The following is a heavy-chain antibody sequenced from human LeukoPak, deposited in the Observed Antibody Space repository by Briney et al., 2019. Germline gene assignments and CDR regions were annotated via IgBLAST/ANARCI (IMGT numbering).Heavy chain of an antibody. CDR1: GYTFTGYY. CDR2: INPNSGGT. D-gene: IGHD6-13*01. V-gene: IGHV1-2*02. Sequence: ASVKVSCKASGYTFTGYYMHWVRQAPGQGLEWMGWINPNSGGTNYAQKFQGRVTMTRDTSISTAYMELSRLRSDDTAVYYCARGIAAAEVSWFDPWGQGTLVTVSS. CDR3: ARGIAAAEVSWFDP. J-gene: IGHJ5*02.